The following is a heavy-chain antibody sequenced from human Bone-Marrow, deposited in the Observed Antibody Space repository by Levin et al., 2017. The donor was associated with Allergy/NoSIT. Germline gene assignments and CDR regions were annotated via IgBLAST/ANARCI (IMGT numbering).Heavy chain of an antibody. CDR2: IRSKAYGGTT. CDR3: TRTAYFALYYYGMDV. CDR1: GFTFGDYA. D-gene: IGHD2-21*01. J-gene: IGHJ6*02. V-gene: IGHV3-49*03. Sequence: GGSLRLSCTASGFTFGDYAMSWFRQAPGKGLEWVGFIRSKAYGGTTEYAASVKGRFTISRDDSKSIAYLQMNSLKTEDTAVYYCTRTAYFALYYYGMDVWGQGTTVTVSS.